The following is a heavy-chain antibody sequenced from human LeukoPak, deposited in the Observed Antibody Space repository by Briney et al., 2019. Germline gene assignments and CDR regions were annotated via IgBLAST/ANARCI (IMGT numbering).Heavy chain of an antibody. CDR1: GFTFSSYS. V-gene: IGHV3-21*01. D-gene: IGHD3-22*01. CDR3: ARDPEIAYDSSGYYGTDY. Sequence: KAGGSLRLSCAASGFTFSSYSMNWVRQASGKGLEWVSSISSSSSYIYYADSVKGRFTISRDNAKNSLYLQMNSLRAEDTAVYYCARDPEIAYDSSGYYGTDYWGQGTLVTVSS. J-gene: IGHJ4*02. CDR2: ISSSSSYI.